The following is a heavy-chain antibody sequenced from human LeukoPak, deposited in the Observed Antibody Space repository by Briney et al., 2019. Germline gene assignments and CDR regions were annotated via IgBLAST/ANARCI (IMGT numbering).Heavy chain of an antibody. J-gene: IGHJ3*02. CDR3: GRDERSGPSWGFDI. CDR1: GGSISIYY. D-gene: IGHD2-15*01. CDR2: IYYSGST. Sequence: SETLSLTCTVSGGSISIYYWSWIRQPPGKGLEWIGYIYYSGSTNYNPSLKSRVTISVDTSKNQFSLKLSSVTAADTAVYYCGRDERSGPSWGFDIWGQGTMVTVSS. V-gene: IGHV4-59*01.